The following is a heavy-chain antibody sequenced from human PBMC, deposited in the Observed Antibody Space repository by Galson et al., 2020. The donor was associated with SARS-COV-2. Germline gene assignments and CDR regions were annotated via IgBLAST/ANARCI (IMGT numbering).Heavy chain of an antibody. J-gene: IGHJ3*02. D-gene: IGHD3-22*01. Sequence: GESLKISCAASGFTFSSYWMHWVRKAPGKGLVWVSRINSDGGSTTYADSVKGRFTISRDNAKNTLYLQMNSLRAEDTAVYYCAKEYYYDSSGPLDAFDIWGQGTMVTVSS. CDR1: GFTFSSYW. CDR3: AKEYYYDSSGPLDAFDI. V-gene: IGHV3-74*01. CDR2: INSDGGST.